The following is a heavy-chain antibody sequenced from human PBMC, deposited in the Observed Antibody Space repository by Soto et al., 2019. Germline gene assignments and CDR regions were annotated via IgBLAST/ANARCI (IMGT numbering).Heavy chain of an antibody. D-gene: IGHD3-10*01. V-gene: IGHV4-34*01. J-gene: IGHJ6*03. CDR3: ARGRITMVRGANRSYYYYYYMDV. CDR2: INHSGST. Sequence: SETLSLTCAVYGGSFSGYYWSWIRQPPGKGLEWIGEINHSGSTNYNPSLKSRVTISVDTSKNQFSLKLGSVTAADTAVYYCARGRITMVRGANRSYYYYYYMDVWGKGTTVTVSS. CDR1: GGSFSGYY.